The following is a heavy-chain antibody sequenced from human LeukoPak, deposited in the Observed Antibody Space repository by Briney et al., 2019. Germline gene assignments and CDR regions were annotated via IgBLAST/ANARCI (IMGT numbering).Heavy chain of an antibody. D-gene: IGHD3-22*01. CDR1: GGSISSYY. J-gene: IGHJ4*02. CDR3: ARGPYDSSDY. Sequence: PSETLSLTCTVSGGSISSYYWSWIRQPPGKGLEWIGYIYYSGSTNYNPSLKSRVTISVDTSKNQFSLKLSSVTPADTAVYYCARGPYDSSDYWGQGTLVTVSS. CDR2: IYYSGST. V-gene: IGHV4-59*01.